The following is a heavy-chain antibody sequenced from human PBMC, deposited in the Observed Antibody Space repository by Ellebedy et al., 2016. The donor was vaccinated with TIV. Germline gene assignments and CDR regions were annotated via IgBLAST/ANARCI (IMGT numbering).Heavy chain of an antibody. V-gene: IGHV3-30*03. CDR1: GFTFSSYG. J-gene: IGHJ1*01. Sequence: PGGSLRLSCAASGFTFSSYGMHWVRQAPGKGLEWVAVISYDGSNKYYADSVKGRFTISRDNSKNTLYLQMNSLRAEDTAVYYCAREEQWLVKYFQHWGQGTLVTVSS. CDR2: ISYDGSNK. D-gene: IGHD6-19*01. CDR3: AREEQWLVKYFQH.